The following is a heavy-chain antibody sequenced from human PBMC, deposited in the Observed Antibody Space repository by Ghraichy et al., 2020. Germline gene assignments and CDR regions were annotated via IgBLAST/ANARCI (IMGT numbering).Heavy chain of an antibody. CDR2: IYYSGST. D-gene: IGHD3-10*01. CDR3: ARHWKGWFGDSYIDY. V-gene: IGHV4-59*08. Sequence: SETLSLTCTVSGGSISSYYWSWIRQPPGKGLEWIGYIYYSGSTNYNPSLKSRVTISVDTSKNQFSLKLSSVTAADTAVYYCARHWKGWFGDSYIDYWGQGTLVTVSS. CDR1: GGSISSYY. J-gene: IGHJ4*02.